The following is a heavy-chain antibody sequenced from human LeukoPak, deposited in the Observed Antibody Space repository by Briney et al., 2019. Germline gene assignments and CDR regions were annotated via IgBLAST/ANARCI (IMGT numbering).Heavy chain of an antibody. CDR3: ATDFYDST. CDR2: IRGNSDGGTI. V-gene: IGHV3-15*07. CDR1: GFTFGNYA. D-gene: IGHD3-22*01. J-gene: IGHJ5*02. Sequence: GGSLRLSCEASGFTFGNYAMNWVRQAPGKGLEWVGRIRGNSDGGTIDYAAPVKGRFTLSRDDSKTTLYLQMNSLQTEDTAVYYYATDFYDSTWGQGTLVTVSS.